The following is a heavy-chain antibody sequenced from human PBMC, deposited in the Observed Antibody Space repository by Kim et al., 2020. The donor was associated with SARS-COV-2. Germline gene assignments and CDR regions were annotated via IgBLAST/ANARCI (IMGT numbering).Heavy chain of an antibody. Sequence: KGPFNISRDNSENTLYLQLNSLRPEDTAVYYCAKALLRGVNFYYYGMDVWGQGTTVTVSS. J-gene: IGHJ6*02. D-gene: IGHD3-10*01. V-gene: IGHV3-30*02. CDR3: AKALLRGVNFYYYGMDV.